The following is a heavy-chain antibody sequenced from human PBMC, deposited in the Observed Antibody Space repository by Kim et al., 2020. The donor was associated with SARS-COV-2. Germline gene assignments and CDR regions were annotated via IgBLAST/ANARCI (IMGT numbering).Heavy chain of an antibody. J-gene: IGHJ6*02. CDR3: AGDRRGRIAAGGMDV. D-gene: IGHD6-13*01. Sequence: PSLKSRGTISVDTSKNQCSLKLSSVTAADTAVYYCAGDRRGRIAAGGMDVWGQGTTVTVSS. V-gene: IGHV4-31*02.